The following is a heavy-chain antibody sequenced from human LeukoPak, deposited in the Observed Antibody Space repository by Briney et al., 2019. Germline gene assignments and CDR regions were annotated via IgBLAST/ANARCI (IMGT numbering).Heavy chain of an antibody. CDR3: AGTYSSSWAINYYYYMDV. D-gene: IGHD6-13*01. V-gene: IGHV3-23*01. Sequence: GGSLRLSCAASGFTFSSYAMSWVRQAPGKGLEWVSAISGSGGSTYYADSVKGRFTISRDNSKNTLYLQMNSLRAEDTAVYYCAGTYSSSWAINYYYYMDVWGKGTTVTISS. J-gene: IGHJ6*03. CDR1: GFTFSSYA. CDR2: ISGSGGST.